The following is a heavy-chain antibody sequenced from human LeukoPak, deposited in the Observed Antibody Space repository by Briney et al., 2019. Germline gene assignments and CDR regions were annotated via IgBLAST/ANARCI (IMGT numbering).Heavy chain of an antibody. J-gene: IGHJ4*02. D-gene: IGHD3-3*01. CDR1: GVTLNNYG. CDR2: IRYHGHNE. CDR3: AKVRSVFGANCFDY. Sequence: GGSLRLSCAASGVTLNNYGIHWVRQAPGKGLEWVAFIRYHGHNEYYADSVKGRFTISRDNSANTLYLELDSLTVEDTAVYYCAKVRSVFGANCFDYWGQGTLVTVSS. V-gene: IGHV3-30*02.